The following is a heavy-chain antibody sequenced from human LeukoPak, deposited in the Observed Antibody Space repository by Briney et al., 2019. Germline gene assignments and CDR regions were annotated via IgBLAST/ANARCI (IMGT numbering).Heavy chain of an antibody. CDR2: INPNSGGT. J-gene: IGHJ4*02. CDR3: ARVNYYDSSGYQPYFDY. CDR1: GGTFSSYA. D-gene: IGHD3-22*01. V-gene: IGHV1-2*02. Sequence: ASVKVSCKASGGTFSSYAISWVRQAPGQGLEWMGWINPNSGGTNYAQKFQGRVTMTRDTSISTAYMELSRLRSDDTAVYYCARVNYYDSSGYQPYFDYWGQGTLVTVSS.